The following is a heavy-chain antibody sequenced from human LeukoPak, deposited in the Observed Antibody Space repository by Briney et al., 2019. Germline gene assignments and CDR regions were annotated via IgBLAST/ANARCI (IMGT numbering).Heavy chain of an antibody. CDR1: GGSIRSSSYY. CDR3: ARGLDVDYYDSSGYYEY. D-gene: IGHD3-22*01. J-gene: IGHJ4*02. V-gene: IGHV4-39*07. CDR2: IYYSGIT. Sequence: PSETLSLTCTVSGGSIRSSSYYWGWIRQPPGKGLEWIGSIYYSGITYYNPSLKSRVTISVDTSKNQFSLKLSSVTAADTAVYYCARGLDVDYYDSSGYYEYWGQGTLVTVSS.